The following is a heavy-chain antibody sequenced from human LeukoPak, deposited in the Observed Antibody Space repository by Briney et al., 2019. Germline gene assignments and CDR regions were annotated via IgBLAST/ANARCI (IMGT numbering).Heavy chain of an antibody. J-gene: IGHJ4*02. CDR2: ISYDGSNK. CDR3: AKVFGGIVGASYY. CDR1: GFTFSSYG. D-gene: IGHD1-26*01. V-gene: IGHV3-30*18. Sequence: PGRSLRLSCAASGFTFSSYGMHWARQAPGRGLEWVAVISYDGSNKYYADSVKGRFTISRDNSKNTLYLQMNSLRAEDTAVYYCAKVFGGIVGASYYWGQGTLVTVSS.